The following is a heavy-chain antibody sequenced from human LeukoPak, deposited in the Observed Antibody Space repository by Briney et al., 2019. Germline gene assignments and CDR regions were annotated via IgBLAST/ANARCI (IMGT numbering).Heavy chain of an antibody. D-gene: IGHD2-8*01. CDR3: ARELVGYCTNGVCSHNWFDP. Sequence: SQTLSLTCAVSGGSISSGGYSWSWIRQPPGKGLEWIGYIYHSGSTCYNPSLKSRVTISVDRSKNQFSLKLSSVTAADTAVYYCARELVGYCTNGVCSHNWFDPWGQGTLVTVSS. CDR2: IYHSGST. CDR1: GGSISSGGYS. V-gene: IGHV4-30-2*01. J-gene: IGHJ5*02.